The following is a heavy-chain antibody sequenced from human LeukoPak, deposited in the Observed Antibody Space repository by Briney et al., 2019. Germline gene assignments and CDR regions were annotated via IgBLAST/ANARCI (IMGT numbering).Heavy chain of an antibody. Sequence: SETLSLTCNVSRYSISSGHYWAWIRQPPGKGLEWIGSISYRGDTYYNPSLKSRVTMSVDSSKSQLSLKVRSVTAADTAVYFCARSLRDTSSTAGYDSWGQGTLVTVSS. CDR3: ARSLRDTSSTAGYDS. V-gene: IGHV4-38-2*02. CDR1: RYSISSGHY. CDR2: ISYRGDT. D-gene: IGHD2-2*01. J-gene: IGHJ4*02.